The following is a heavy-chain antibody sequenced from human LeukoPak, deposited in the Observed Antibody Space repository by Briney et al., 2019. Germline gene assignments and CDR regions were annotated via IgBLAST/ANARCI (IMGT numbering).Heavy chain of an antibody. CDR1: GGSISSGGYY. D-gene: IGHD2-2*01. CDR2: IYYSGST. V-gene: IGHV4-31*03. J-gene: IGHJ3*02. Sequence: SQTLSLTCTVSGGSISSGGYYWSWIRQHPGKGLEWIGYIYYSGSTYYNPSLKSRVTISVDTSKNQFSLKLSSVTAADTAVYYCARASERYCSSTSCYLHAFDIWGQGTMVTVSS. CDR3: ARASERYCSSTSCYLHAFDI.